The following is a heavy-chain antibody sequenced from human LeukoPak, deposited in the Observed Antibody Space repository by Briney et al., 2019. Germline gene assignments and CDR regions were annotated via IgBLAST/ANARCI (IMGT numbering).Heavy chain of an antibody. J-gene: IGHJ2*01. CDR3: TRGGGDYWCFDL. V-gene: IGHV4-34*01. CDR2: INHSGST. CDR1: GGSFSGYY. Sequence: SETLSLTCAVYGGSFSGYYWSWIRQPPGKGLEWIGEINHSGSTNYNPSLKSRVTISVDTSKNQFSLKLSSVTAADTAVYYCTRGGGDYWCFDLWGRGTLVTVSS. D-gene: IGHD2-21*01.